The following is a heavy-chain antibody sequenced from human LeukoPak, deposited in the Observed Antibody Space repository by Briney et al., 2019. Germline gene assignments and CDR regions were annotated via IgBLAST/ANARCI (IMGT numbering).Heavy chain of an antibody. D-gene: IGHD6-19*01. CDR1: GYTFTGYY. Sequence: ASVRVSCKASGYTFTGYYMHWVRQAPGQGLEWMGWINPNSGGTNYAQKFQGRVTMTRDTSISTAYMELSRLRSDDTAVYYCARVPGRTIAVAGTGHFDYWGQGTLATVSS. CDR2: INPNSGGT. CDR3: ARVPGRTIAVAGTGHFDY. J-gene: IGHJ4*02. V-gene: IGHV1-2*02.